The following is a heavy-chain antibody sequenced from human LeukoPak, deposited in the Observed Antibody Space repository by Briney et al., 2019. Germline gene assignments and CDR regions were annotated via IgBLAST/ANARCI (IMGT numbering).Heavy chain of an antibody. Sequence: TGGSLRLSCAASGFTFSTYWMHWVRQAPGKGLEWVGRTRKKTNSYTTEYAASVKGRFTISRDDSKNSLYLQMNSLRAEDTAVYYCAKDAGLWFGEQNDYWGQGTLVTVSS. D-gene: IGHD3-10*01. CDR1: GFTFSTYW. V-gene: IGHV3-72*01. CDR2: TRKKTNSYTT. CDR3: AKDAGLWFGEQNDY. J-gene: IGHJ4*02.